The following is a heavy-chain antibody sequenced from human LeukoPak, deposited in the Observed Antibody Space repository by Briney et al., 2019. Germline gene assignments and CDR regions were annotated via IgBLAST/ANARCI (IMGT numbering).Heavy chain of an antibody. Sequence: GGSLRLSCAASGFTFSSYAMSWVRQAPGKGLEWVSAISGSGGSTYYADSVKGRFTIARDNSKNTLYLQMNSLRAEDTAVYYCAKDPGPPPHGPIGVCPLRYYYNYKMTSGAKGPRSPSP. CDR1: GFTFSSYA. V-gene: IGHV3-23*01. CDR3: AKDPGPPPHGPIGVCPLRYYYNYKMTS. J-gene: IGHJ6*03. CDR2: ISGSGGST. D-gene: IGHD2-8*01.